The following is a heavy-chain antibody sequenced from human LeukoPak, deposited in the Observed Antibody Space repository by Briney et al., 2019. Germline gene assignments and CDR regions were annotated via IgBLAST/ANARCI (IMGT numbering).Heavy chain of an antibody. CDR2: IDWDDDK. Sequence: SGPALVKPTQTLTLTCTFSGFSLSTSGMCVSWVRQPPGKALEWLALIDWDDDKYYSTSLKTRLTISKDTSKNQVVLTMTNMDPVDTATYYCARIRGSGDGDYPFDYWGQGTLVTVSS. CDR1: GFSLSTSGMC. J-gene: IGHJ4*02. V-gene: IGHV2-70*20. CDR3: ARIRGSGDGDYPFDY. D-gene: IGHD4-17*01.